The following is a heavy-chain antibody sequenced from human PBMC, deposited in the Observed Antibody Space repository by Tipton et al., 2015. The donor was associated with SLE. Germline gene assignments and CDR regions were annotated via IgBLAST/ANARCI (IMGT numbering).Heavy chain of an antibody. J-gene: IGHJ5*02. CDR1: GYTFTGYY. Sequence: QLVQSGAEVKKPGASVKVSCKASGYTFTGYYMHWVRQAPGQGLEWMGRINPNSGGTNYAQKFQGRVTMTRDTSISTACMELSRLRSDETAVYYCAREFDPADIVVVPAAPNWFDPWGQGTLVTVPS. CDR3: AREFDPADIVVVPAAPNWFDP. V-gene: IGHV1-2*06. CDR2: INPNSGGT. D-gene: IGHD2-2*01.